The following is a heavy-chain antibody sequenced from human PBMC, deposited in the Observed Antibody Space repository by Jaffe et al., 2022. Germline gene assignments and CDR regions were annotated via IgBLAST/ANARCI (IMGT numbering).Heavy chain of an antibody. J-gene: IGHJ4*02. CDR2: IYTSGST. V-gene: IGHV4-61*02. D-gene: IGHD3-9*01. Sequence: QVQLQESGPGLVKPSQTLSLTCTVSGGSISSGSYYWSWIRQPAGKGLEWIGRIYTSGSTNYNPSLKSRVTISVDTSKNQFSLKLSSVTAADTAVYYCASSDYDILTGYYPYYFDYWGQGTLVTVSS. CDR1: GGSISSGSYY. CDR3: ASSDYDILTGYYPYYFDY.